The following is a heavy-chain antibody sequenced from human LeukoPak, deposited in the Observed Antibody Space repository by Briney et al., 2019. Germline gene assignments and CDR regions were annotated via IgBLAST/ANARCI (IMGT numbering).Heavy chain of an antibody. CDR2: ISSSGFTI. D-gene: IGHD4-17*01. J-gene: IGHJ4*02. CDR1: GFTFSDYY. V-gene: IGHV3-11*01. CDR3: ARDTTVTTPKPRLYIIDY. Sequence: GGSLRLSCAASGFTFSDYYMSWIRQAPGKGLEWVSYISSSGFTIYYADSLKGRFTISRDNAKNSLYLQMNSLRAEDTAVYYCARDTTVTTPKPRLYIIDYWGQGTLVTVSS.